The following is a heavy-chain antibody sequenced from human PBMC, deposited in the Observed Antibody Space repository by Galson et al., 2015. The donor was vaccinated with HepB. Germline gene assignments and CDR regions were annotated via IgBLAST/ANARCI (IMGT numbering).Heavy chain of an antibody. CDR2: INTVNGNT. CDR3: AREGGHVATGLY. CDR1: GYTFITYP. Sequence: SVKVSCKASGYTFITYPMHWVRQAPGQRFEWMGWINTVNGNTKYSQKFQGRVTFTRDTSASTVYMELSTLRSEDTAVYFCAREGGHVATGLYWSQGTLVTVSS. V-gene: IGHV1-3*04. D-gene: IGHD5-12*01. J-gene: IGHJ4*02.